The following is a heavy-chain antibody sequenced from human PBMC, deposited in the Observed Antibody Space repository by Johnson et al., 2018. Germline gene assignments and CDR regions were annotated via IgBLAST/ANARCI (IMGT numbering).Heavy chain of an antibody. CDR1: GFTFGDYA. CDR2: IRSKAYGGTT. D-gene: IGHD4-11*01. V-gene: IGHV3-49*05. CDR3: TRDNGLNYYSNYDYYYYGMDV. J-gene: IGHJ6*02. Sequence: EVQLGETGGGLVKPGRSLRLSCTASGFTFGDYAMSWFRQAPGKGLEWVGFIRSKAYGGTTEYAAPVKGRFMITRDDSKSLAYLQMNSLKTEDTTVYYCTRDNGLNYYSNYDYYYYGMDVWGQGTTVTVSS.